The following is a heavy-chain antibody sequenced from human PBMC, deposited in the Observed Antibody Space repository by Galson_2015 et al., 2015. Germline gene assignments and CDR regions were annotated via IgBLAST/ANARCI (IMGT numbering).Heavy chain of an antibody. CDR3: AREHSSGWYGGLYYFDY. D-gene: IGHD6-19*01. V-gene: IGHV3-48*01. CDR1: GFTFSSYS. Sequence: SLRLSCAASGFTFSSYSMNWVRQAPGKGLEWVSYISSSSSTIYYADSVKGRFTISRDNAKNSLYLQMNSLRAEDTAVYYCAREHSSGWYGGLYYFDYWGQGTLVTVSS. CDR2: ISSSSSTI. J-gene: IGHJ4*02.